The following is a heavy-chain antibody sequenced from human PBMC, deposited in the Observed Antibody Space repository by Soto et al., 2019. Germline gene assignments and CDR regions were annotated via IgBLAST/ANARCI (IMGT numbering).Heavy chain of an antibody. J-gene: IGHJ4*02. CDR3: TTGLATAVYYFDY. CDR2: IKSNTDGGTT. Sequence: AGGSLRLSCAASGFTFHNAWMSWVRQAPGKGLEWLGRIKSNTDGGTTDYAAPVKGRFTISRDDSRNTVYLEMNRLKSEDTAVYYCTTGLATAVYYFDYWGRGTLVTVSS. V-gene: IGHV3-15*01. CDR1: GFTFHNAW. D-gene: IGHD6-13*01.